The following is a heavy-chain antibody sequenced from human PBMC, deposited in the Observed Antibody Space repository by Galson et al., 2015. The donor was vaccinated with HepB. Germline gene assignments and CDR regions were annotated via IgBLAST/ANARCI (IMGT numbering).Heavy chain of an antibody. J-gene: IGHJ5*02. CDR2: IYYSGST. Sequence: ETLSLTCTVSGGSISSYYWSWIRQPPGKGLEWIGYIYYSGSTNYNPSLKSRVTISVDTSKNQFSLKLSSVTAADTAVYYCAREIIPRGGYHVRWFDPWGQGTLVTVSS. CDR1: GGSISSYY. D-gene: IGHD3-22*01. CDR3: AREIIPRGGYHVRWFDP. V-gene: IGHV4-59*01.